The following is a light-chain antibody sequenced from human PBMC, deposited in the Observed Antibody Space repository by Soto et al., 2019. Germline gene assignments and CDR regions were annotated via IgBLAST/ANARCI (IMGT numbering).Light chain of an antibody. Sequence: QSVLTQPRSVSGSPGQSVTISCTGTSSDVGGYNYVSWYQQHPGKAPKLMIYDVSKRPSWVPDRFSGSKSGNTASLTISGLQAEDEADYYCCSYAGSYTYYVFGTGTKVTVL. CDR1: SSDVGGYNY. V-gene: IGLV2-11*01. CDR3: CSYAGSYTYYV. J-gene: IGLJ1*01. CDR2: DVS.